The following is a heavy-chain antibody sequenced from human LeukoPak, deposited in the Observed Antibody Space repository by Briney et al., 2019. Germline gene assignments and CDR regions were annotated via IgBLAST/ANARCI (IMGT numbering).Heavy chain of an antibody. V-gene: IGHV3-30*18. CDR3: AKEKGIYCSSIDCSPGMDV. D-gene: IGHD2-2*01. J-gene: IGHJ6*02. Sequence: GGSLRLSCAASGFTFSDYYMSWIRQAPGKGLEWVAFISYDGSNKYYADSVKGRFTFSRDNSKNTLYLQMGSLRAEDTAVYYCAKEKGIYCSSIDCSPGMDVWGQGTTVTVSS. CDR2: ISYDGSNK. CDR1: GFTFSDYY.